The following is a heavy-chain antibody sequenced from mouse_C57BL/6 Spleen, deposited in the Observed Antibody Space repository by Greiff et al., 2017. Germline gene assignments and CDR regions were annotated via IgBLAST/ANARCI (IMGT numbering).Heavy chain of an antibody. CDR3: ARSYYGSPYWYFDV. CDR2: IDPNSGGT. CDR1: GYTFTSYW. Sequence: QVQLKQPGAELVKPGASVKLSCKASGYTFTSYWMHWVKQRPGRGLEWIGRIDPNSGGTKYNEKFKGKATLTVDKPSSTAYMQLSSLTSEDSAVYYCARSYYGSPYWYFDVWGTGTTVTVSS. D-gene: IGHD1-1*01. J-gene: IGHJ1*03. V-gene: IGHV1-72*01.